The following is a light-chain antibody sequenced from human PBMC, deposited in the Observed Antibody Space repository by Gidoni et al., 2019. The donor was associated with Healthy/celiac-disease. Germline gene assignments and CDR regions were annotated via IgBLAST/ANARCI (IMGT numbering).Light chain of an antibody. CDR3: QQLNSYPPRYT. Sequence: DIQLTQSPSFLSASVGDRVTITCRASQGISSYLAWYQQKPGTAPKLLIYAASTLQSGVPSRFSGSGSGTEFTLTISSLQPEDFATYYCQQLNSYPPRYTFGQGTKLEIK. CDR1: QGISSY. CDR2: AAS. V-gene: IGKV1-9*01. J-gene: IGKJ2*01.